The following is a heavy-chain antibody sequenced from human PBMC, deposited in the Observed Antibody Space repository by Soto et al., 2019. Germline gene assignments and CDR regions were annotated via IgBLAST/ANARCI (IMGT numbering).Heavy chain of an antibody. CDR1: GGSISSYY. CDR3: ARGSPAYYGMDV. CDR2: IYYSGST. V-gene: IGHV4-59*01. D-gene: IGHD3-10*01. J-gene: IGHJ6*02. Sequence: SETLSLTCTVSGGSISSYYWSWIRQPPGKGLEWIGYIYYSGSTNYNPSLKSRVTISVDTSKNQFSLKLSSVTAADTAVYYCARGSPAYYGMDVWGQGTTVTVSS.